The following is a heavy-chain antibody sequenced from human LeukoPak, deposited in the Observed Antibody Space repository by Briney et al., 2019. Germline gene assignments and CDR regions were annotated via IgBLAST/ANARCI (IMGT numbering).Heavy chain of an antibody. D-gene: IGHD4-23*01. CDR1: GFTFSSYA. V-gene: IGHV3-53*01. Sequence: GSLRLSCAASGFTFSSYAMSWVRQAPGKGLEWVSLIYSGGTTYYADSVKGRFTISRDNSKNTLYLQMNSLRAEDTAVYYCARRAGGYSHPYDYWGQGILVTVSS. CDR3: ARRAGGYSHPYDY. CDR2: IYSGGTT. J-gene: IGHJ4*02.